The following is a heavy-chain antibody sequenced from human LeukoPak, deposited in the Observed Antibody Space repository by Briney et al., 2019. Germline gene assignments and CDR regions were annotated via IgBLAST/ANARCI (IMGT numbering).Heavy chain of an antibody. J-gene: IGHJ4*02. CDR3: AKAEAASATDY. CDR1: GFTFSSYV. CDR2: VTNSGRST. D-gene: IGHD6-25*01. V-gene: IGHV3-23*01. Sequence: GGSLRLSCAASGFTFSSYVMRWVRQAPGKGLDWVSGVTNSGRSTYYAESVKGRFTISRDNSKNTLYLQMDSLRAEDTAVYYCAKAEAASATDYWGQGTLVTVSS.